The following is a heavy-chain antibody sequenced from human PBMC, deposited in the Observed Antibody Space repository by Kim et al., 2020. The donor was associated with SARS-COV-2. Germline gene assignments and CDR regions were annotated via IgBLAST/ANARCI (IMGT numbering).Heavy chain of an antibody. CDR2: IIPTLGTT. CDR1: GGTFSSYA. Sequence: SVKVSCKASGGTFSSYAINWVRQAPGQGLKWMGRIIPTLGTTNYAQKLQGRVTITADNSMSTAYMELSGLISEDTAVYYCARSPPYGGSDYWGQGTLVTVTS. CDR3: ARSPPYGGSDY. J-gene: IGHJ4*02. V-gene: IGHV1-69*04. D-gene: IGHD4-17*01.